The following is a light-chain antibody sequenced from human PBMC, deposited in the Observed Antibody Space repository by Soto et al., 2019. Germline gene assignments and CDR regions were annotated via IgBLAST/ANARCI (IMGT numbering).Light chain of an antibody. J-gene: IGKJ1*01. CDR3: PTYHIRPWT. CDR1: RNVLYSSNNTNY. V-gene: IGKV4-1*01. Sequence: DIVMTQSPDSLAVYLGERATINCKSSRNVLYSSNNTNYLAWYQQKPGQPRKLLIYWASTPESGVPDRFIGSWYGPDFTLTIRSLQAEYVAVYDCPTYHIRPWTFGQGTKVEIK. CDR2: WAS.